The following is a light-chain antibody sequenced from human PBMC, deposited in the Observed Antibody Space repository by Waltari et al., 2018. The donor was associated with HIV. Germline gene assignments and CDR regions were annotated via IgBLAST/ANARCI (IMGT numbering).Light chain of an antibody. J-gene: IGKJ5*01. CDR3: QQYAHCPFT. CDR1: QSVNNN. CDR2: DAS. Sequence: EKVMTQSPATLSVSPGERATFTCRASQSVNNNLAWYQQKPGQAPRLLIYDASTRATNIPARFSGSGSGTDFTLTIRRLQSEAFAVCYCQQYAHCPFTFGQGTRLEIK. V-gene: IGKV3-15*01.